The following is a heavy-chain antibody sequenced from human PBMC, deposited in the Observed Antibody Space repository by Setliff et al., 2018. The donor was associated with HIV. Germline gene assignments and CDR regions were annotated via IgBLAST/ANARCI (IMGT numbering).Heavy chain of an antibody. CDR2: IIPIFATT. CDR1: GYTLTEVS. V-gene: IGHV1-69*13. J-gene: IGHJ4*02. Sequence: SVKVSCKISGYTLTEVSMHWVRQAPGQGLEWMGGIIPIFATTNYAQKFQGRVSITADASTNTAYMELSSLRSEDTAVYYCARDNYYDSSGAIAYWGQGTLVTVSS. D-gene: IGHD3-22*01. CDR3: ARDNYYDSSGAIAY.